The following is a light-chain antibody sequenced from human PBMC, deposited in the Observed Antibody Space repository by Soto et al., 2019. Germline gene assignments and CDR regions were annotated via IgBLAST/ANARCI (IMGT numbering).Light chain of an antibody. Sequence: QAVVTQPPSVSEAPRQRVTISCSGNSSNIGNNGVNWYQQLPGEAPKLLIYYDDLMPSGVSDRFSASKSGTSASLAISGLQSEDEADYYCATWDDNLSGPVFGGGTKVTVL. CDR3: ATWDDNLSGPV. V-gene: IGLV1-36*01. CDR1: SSNIGNNG. J-gene: IGLJ2*01. CDR2: YDD.